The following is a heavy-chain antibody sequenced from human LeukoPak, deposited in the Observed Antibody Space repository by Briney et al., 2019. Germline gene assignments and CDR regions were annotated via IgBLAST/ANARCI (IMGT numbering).Heavy chain of an antibody. J-gene: IGHJ4*02. CDR2: INPNSGGT. V-gene: IGHV1-2*02. D-gene: IGHD3-22*01. CDR1: GYTFTGYY. Sequence: ASLKVSCTASGYTFTGYYMNWVRQAPGQGLEWMGWINPNSGGTYYAQKFQGRVTMTRDTSISTAYMELSRLRSDDTAVYYCARDHKPGGYYYESSGYRDDNDYWGQGTLVTVSS. CDR3: ARDHKPGGYYYESSGYRDDNDY.